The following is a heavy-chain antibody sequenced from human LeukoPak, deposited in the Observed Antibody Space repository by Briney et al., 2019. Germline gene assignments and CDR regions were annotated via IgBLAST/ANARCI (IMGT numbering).Heavy chain of an antibody. V-gene: IGHV3-7*05. CDR1: GFTFSTYW. J-gene: IGHJ4*02. CDR3: VRDIDS. Sequence: PGGSLRLSCAASGFTFSTYWMNWVRQAPGKGLEWVANIKQDGSETYYVDSVKGRFTISRDNTKNSLALQMNSLRAEDTAVYYCVRDIDSWGQGTLVTVSS. CDR2: IKQDGSET.